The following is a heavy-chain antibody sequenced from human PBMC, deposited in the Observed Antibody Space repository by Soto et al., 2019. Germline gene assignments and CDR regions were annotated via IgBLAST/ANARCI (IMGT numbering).Heavy chain of an antibody. Sequence: ASVKASCKASGYTFNSYGLSWVRQAPGQGLEWMGWISAYNGNTNYAQKLQGRVTMTTDTSTSTAYMELRSLRSDDTAVYYCARDRLVVVKFFDYWGKGTLDTVSS. CDR2: ISAYNGNT. J-gene: IGHJ4*02. CDR3: ARDRLVVVKFFDY. D-gene: IGHD3-22*01. V-gene: IGHV1-18*01. CDR1: GYTFNSYG.